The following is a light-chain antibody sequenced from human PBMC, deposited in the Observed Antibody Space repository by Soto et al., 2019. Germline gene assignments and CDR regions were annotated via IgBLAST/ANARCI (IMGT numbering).Light chain of an antibody. Sequence: VMTQAPATLSVSPGERATLSCRASQTINNNVAWYQLKDGQVPRLVIYGASTRATDIPARFSGSGSGTDFTLTITSLEPEDFAVYSCQQRSDWPITFGQGTRLEIK. CDR1: QTINNN. CDR2: GAS. V-gene: IGKV3-11*01. J-gene: IGKJ5*01. CDR3: QQRSDWPIT.